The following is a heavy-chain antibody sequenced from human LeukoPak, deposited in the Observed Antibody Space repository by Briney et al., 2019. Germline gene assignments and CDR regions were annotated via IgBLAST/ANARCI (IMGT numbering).Heavy chain of an antibody. CDR1: GYTFTGYY. CDR2: INPNSGGT. Sequence: ASVKVSCKASGYTFTGYYMHWVRQAPGQGLEWMGWINPNSGGTNYAQKFQGRVTMTRDTSISTAYMELSRLRSDDTAVYCCARYLYYYGSGSYSWFDPWGQGTLVTVSS. D-gene: IGHD3-10*01. CDR3: ARYLYYYGSGSYSWFDP. J-gene: IGHJ5*02. V-gene: IGHV1-2*02.